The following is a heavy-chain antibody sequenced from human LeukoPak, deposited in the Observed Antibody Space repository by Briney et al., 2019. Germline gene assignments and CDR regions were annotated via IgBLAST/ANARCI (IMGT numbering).Heavy chain of an antibody. CDR3: ARDGRGGIQLWSPLDY. V-gene: IGHV3-30*03. J-gene: IGHJ4*02. D-gene: IGHD5-18*01. CDR1: GFTFSSYG. CDR2: ISYDGSNK. Sequence: GGSLRLPCAASGFTFSSYGMHWVRQAPGKGLEWVAVISYDGSNKYYADSVKGRFTISRDNSKNTLYLQMNSLRAEDAAVYYCARDGRGGIQLWSPLDYWGQGTLVTVSS.